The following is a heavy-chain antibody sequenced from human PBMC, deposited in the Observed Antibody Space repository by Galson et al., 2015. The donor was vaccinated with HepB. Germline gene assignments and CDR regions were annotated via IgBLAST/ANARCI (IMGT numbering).Heavy chain of an antibody. CDR3: AREAMVRGVIHFDY. Sequence: SLRLSCAASGSTFSSYSMNWVRQAPGKGLEWVSYISSSSSTIYYADSVKGRFTISRDNAKNSLYLRMNSLRAEDTAVYYCAREAMVRGVIHFDYWGQGTLVTVSS. CDR1: GSTFSSYS. V-gene: IGHV3-48*01. J-gene: IGHJ4*02. CDR2: ISSSSSTI. D-gene: IGHD3-10*01.